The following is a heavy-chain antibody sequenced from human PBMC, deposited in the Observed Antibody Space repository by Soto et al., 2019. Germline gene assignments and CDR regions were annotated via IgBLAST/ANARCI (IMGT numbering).Heavy chain of an antibody. V-gene: IGHV6-1*01. CDR1: GDSVSSNSAA. CDR3: ARAFDSSWYYYNILAKVPHFDY. J-gene: IGHJ4*02. D-gene: IGHD6-13*01. CDR2: TYYRSKWYN. Sequence: SQTLSLTCAISGDSVSSNSAAWNWIRQSPSRGLEWLGRTYYRSKWYNDYAVSVKSRINTNPDTSKNQFSLQLNSVTPEDTAVYYCARAFDSSWYYYNILAKVPHFDYWGQGTLVTVSS.